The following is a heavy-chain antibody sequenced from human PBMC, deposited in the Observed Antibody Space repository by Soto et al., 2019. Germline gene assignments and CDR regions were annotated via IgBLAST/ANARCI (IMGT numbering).Heavy chain of an antibody. Sequence: ASVRVSCKASGYTFTSYDIDWVRQATGQGLEWMGWMNPNSGNTVYAQRFQGRVTMTRNTSINTAYMELSSLRSWDTAEYYCARGHYWGCRSHYVFGAFDVSGQGTMVTVSS. CDR1: GYTFTSYD. CDR2: MNPNSGNT. J-gene: IGHJ3*01. V-gene: IGHV1-8*01. CDR3: ARGHYWGCRSHYVFGAFDV. D-gene: IGHD2-2*01.